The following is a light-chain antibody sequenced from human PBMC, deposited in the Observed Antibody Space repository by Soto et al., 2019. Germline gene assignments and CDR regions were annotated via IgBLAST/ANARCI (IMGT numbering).Light chain of an antibody. CDR1: SGNIATNY. Sequence: NFMLTQPRSVSESPGKTVTISCTPTSGNIATNYVQWHQQRPGSAPRSVIYDDNQRPSGVPDRFSGSVDRSSNSASLTISGLKTEDEADYYCQSYDVDNVVFGGGTKLTVL. CDR3: QSYDVDNVV. V-gene: IGLV6-57*04. CDR2: DDN. J-gene: IGLJ2*01.